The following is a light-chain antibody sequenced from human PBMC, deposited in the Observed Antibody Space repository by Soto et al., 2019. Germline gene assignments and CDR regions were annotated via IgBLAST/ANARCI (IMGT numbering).Light chain of an antibody. J-gene: IGKJ1*01. CDR1: QTFSSSH. Sequence: EIVLTLSPGTPSLSPGERAPLSCRASQTFSSSHLAWYQQKPGQAPRLIIYSASTRATGIPDRLRDSRSGKDFTLNISRLEPEEGAVYYGHQYDTAPRTFGQETKVDIK. CDR2: SAS. V-gene: IGKV3-20*01. CDR3: HQYDTAPRT.